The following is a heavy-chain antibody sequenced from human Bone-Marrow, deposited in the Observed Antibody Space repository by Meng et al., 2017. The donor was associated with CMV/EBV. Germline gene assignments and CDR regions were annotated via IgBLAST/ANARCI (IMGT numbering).Heavy chain of an antibody. Sequence: GGSLRLSCAASGFTFSSYAMSWVRQAPGKGLEYVSGISSNGGSTYYADSVKGRFTISRDNSKNTLYLQMNRLRAEETAVYYCARIGSSSWGMGYDVNYWGQGTLVTVSS. D-gene: IGHD6-13*01. CDR3: ARIGSSSWGMGYDVNY. CDR1: GFTFSSYA. J-gene: IGHJ4*02. V-gene: IGHV3-64*02. CDR2: ISSNGGST.